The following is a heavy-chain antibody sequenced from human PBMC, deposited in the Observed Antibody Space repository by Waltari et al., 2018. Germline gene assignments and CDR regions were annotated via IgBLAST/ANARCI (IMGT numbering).Heavy chain of an antibody. CDR2: INPSGGST. CDR1: GYTFTSDY. CDR3: ARGFTIFGVVGDDAFDI. D-gene: IGHD3-3*01. V-gene: IGHV1-46*01. Sequence: QVQLVQSGAEVKKPGASVKVSCHASGYTFTSDYMHWVRQAPGQGLEWMGIINPSGGSTSYAQKFQGRVTMTRDTSTSTVYMELSSLRSEDTAVYYCARGFTIFGVVGDDAFDIWGQGTMVTVSS. J-gene: IGHJ3*02.